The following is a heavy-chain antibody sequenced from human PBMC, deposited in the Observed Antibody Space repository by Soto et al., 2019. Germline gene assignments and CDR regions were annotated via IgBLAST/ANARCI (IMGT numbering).Heavy chain of an antibody. CDR1: GYTFNDYY. Sequence: QGQLVQSGAEVKKPGASVKVSCKTSGYTFNDYYMHWVRQAPGQGLEWLGWINPNSGDTDYAQKFQGRVTMTRDMSINTAYMQLSSLRSGDTAMYYCARDLRGYSNWFHPWGQGTLVTVSS. V-gene: IGHV1-2*02. J-gene: IGHJ5*02. CDR3: ARDLRGYSNWFHP. CDR2: INPNSGDT. D-gene: IGHD3-22*01.